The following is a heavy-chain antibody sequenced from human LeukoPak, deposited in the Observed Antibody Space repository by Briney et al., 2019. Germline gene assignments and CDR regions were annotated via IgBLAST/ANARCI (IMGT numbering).Heavy chain of an antibody. J-gene: IGHJ1*01. D-gene: IGHD3-22*01. CDR1: GYSISSGYY. Sequence: SETRSLTCTVSGYSISSGYYWGWVRQPPGKGREWIGSIYHSGSTYYNPSLKSRVTISVDTSKNQFSLKLSSVTAADTAVYYCASQPEGYYYDSSGYYSTPVYFQHWGQGTLVTVAS. V-gene: IGHV4-38-2*02. CDR3: ASQPEGYYYDSSGYYSTPVYFQH. CDR2: IYHSGST.